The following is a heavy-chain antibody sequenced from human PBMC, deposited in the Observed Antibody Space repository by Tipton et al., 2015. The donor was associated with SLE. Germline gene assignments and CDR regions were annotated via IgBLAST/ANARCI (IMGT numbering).Heavy chain of an antibody. CDR1: GGSVNTGNCY. D-gene: IGHD2-8*01. CDR2: IYNSGTT. V-gene: IGHV4-31*03. J-gene: IGHJ1*01. Sequence: TLSLTCTVSGGSVNTGNCYWTWIRQHPGKGPEWIGYIYNSGTTYYNPSLMGRITISIDTSKNQYFLSLNSVTAPDTAVYYCARVTYVYDIRTSIYWGLGSLVTLSS. CDR3: ARVTYVYDIRTSIY.